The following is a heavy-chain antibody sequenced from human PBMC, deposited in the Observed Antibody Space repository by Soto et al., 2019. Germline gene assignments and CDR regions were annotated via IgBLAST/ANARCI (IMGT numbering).Heavy chain of an antibody. CDR1: GFTFSNYG. V-gene: IGHV3-30*18. J-gene: IGHJ3*01. CDR3: AKAMFPGTKAPHRYALDS. D-gene: IGHD1-1*01. CDR2: ISDDGNYK. Sequence: QVQLVESGGGVVQPGGSLRLSCAASGFTFSNYGIHWVRQAPGKGLKWVAVISDDGNYKYYADSVRGRFTISRENSKNTLYLQLSSLRPDDTAVYYCAKAMFPGTKAPHRYALDSWGQGTMVTVSS.